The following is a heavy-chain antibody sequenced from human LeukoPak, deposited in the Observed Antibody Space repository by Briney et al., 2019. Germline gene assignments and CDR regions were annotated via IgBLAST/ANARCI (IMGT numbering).Heavy chain of an antibody. D-gene: IGHD3-16*01. CDR3: ARHYGP. J-gene: IGHJ5*02. CDR1: GGPFSDYY. Sequence: LETLSLTCAVYGGPFSDYYWSWIRQPPGKGLEWIGKINHSGSTNYSPSLKSRVTISIDTSKNQFSLKLNSVTAADTAVYYCARHYGPWGQGTLVTVSS. CDR2: INHSGST. V-gene: IGHV4-34*01.